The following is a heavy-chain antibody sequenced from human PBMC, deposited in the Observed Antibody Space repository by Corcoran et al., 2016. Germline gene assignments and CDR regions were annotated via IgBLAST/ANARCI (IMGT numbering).Heavy chain of an antibody. CDR3: ARGAGSYYYYGMDV. J-gene: IGHJ6*02. D-gene: IGHD3-10*01. Sequence: QVQLQESGPGLVKPSETLSLTCTVSGGSVSSGSYYWSWIRQPPGKGLEWIGYIYYSGSTNYNPSLKSRVTISVDPSKNQFSLKLSSVTAADTAVYYCARGAGSYYYYGMDVWGQGTTVTVSS. CDR2: IYYSGST. CDR1: GGSVSSGSYY. V-gene: IGHV4-61*01.